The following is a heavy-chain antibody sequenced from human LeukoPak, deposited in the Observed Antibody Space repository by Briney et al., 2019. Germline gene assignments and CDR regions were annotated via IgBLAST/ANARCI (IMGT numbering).Heavy chain of an antibody. CDR3: AKWNDFWSGYYTMAGWFDP. CDR1: GFTFSSYG. D-gene: IGHD3-3*01. J-gene: IGHJ5*02. V-gene: IGHV3-23*01. CDR2: ISGSGGST. Sequence: GGSLRLYCAASGFTFSSYGMHWVRQAPGKGLEWVSAISGSGGSTYYADSVKGRFTISRDNSKNTLYLQMNSLRAEDTAVYYCAKWNDFWSGYYTMAGWFDPWGQGTLVTVSS.